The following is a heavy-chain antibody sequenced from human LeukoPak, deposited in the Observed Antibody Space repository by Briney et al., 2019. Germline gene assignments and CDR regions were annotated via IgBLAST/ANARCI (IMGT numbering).Heavy chain of an antibody. CDR2: ISSSSSTI. Sequence: GGSLRLSCAASGFTVRSNYMSWVRQAPGKGLEWVSYISSSSSTIYYADSVKGRFTISRDNAKNSLYLQMNSLRAEDTAVYYCARGSVYYDSSGYWALFDYWGQGTLVTVSS. CDR1: GFTVRSNY. J-gene: IGHJ4*02. CDR3: ARGSVYYDSSGYWALFDY. V-gene: IGHV3-48*01. D-gene: IGHD3-22*01.